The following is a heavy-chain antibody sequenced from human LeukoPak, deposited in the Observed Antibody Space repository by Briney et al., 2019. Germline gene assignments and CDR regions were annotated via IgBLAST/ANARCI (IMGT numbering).Heavy chain of an antibody. CDR1: GFTFRSYG. J-gene: IGHJ3*01. CDR2: VSHDGSNT. Sequence: PGGSLRLSCAASGFTFRSYGMHWVRQAPGKGLEWVAVVSHDGSNTYYADSVKGRFTISRDNSKNTLYLQMNSLRAEDTAVYYCAKDTPLSSRGQGTMVTVSS. CDR3: AKDTPLSS. V-gene: IGHV3-30*18.